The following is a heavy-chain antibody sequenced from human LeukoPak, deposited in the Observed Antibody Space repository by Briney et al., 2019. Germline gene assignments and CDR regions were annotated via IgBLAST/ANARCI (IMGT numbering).Heavy chain of an antibody. D-gene: IGHD2-15*01. J-gene: IGHJ4*02. CDR3: ARDCRGGSCYYNYFDY. CDR2: ISAYNGDT. CDR1: GYTFTSYG. V-gene: IGHV1-18*04. Sequence: ASVKVSCKASGYTFTSYGISWVRQAPGQGLEWMGWISAYNGDTDYAQKLQGRVTMTTDTSTSTAYMELRSLRSDDTAVYYCARDCRGGSCYYNYFDYWGQGTLVTVPS.